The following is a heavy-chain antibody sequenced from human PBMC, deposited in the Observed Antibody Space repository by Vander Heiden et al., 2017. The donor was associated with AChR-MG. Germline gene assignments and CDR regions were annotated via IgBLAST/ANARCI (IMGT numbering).Heavy chain of an antibody. CDR1: GYTCTGYY. CDR2: VNPSSGGT. J-gene: IGHJ4*02. D-gene: IGHD3-9*01. Sequence: VHLLQSGADVKKPGASVKLSCKAPGYTCTGYYMHRVRQAPGQGREWMGWVNPSSGGTNYAQKFQGRVTMTRDTSSSTAYMELSRLRSDDTAVYYCARGAYDILTEGYWGQGTLVTVSS. CDR3: ARGAYDILTEGY. V-gene: IGHV1-2*02.